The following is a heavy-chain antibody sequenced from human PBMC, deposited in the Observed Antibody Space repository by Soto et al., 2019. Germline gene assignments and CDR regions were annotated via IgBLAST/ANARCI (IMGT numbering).Heavy chain of an antibody. J-gene: IGHJ3*02. CDR2: VIPIFSKM. V-gene: IGHV1-69*05. Sequence: GASVKVSCKASGGTLSNYAIAWVRLAPGQGLEWMGGVIPIFSKMKYAQKFQDRVTITTDASTSTAYMELRSLTSDDTAVYYFARRKSGSYYAAAFDIWGQGTMVTVSS. CDR3: ARRKSGSYYAAAFDI. D-gene: IGHD1-26*01. CDR1: GGTLSNYA.